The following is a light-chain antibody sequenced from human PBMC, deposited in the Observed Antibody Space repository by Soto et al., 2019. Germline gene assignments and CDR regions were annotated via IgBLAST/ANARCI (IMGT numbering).Light chain of an antibody. CDR3: CSYAGRDSFL. CDR1: SSDVGSYNS. V-gene: IGLV2-11*01. J-gene: IGLJ2*01. CDR2: DVA. Sequence: QSALTQPRSVSGSPGQTVTIPCTGTSSDVGSYNSVSWYQQHPGKAPKVMIYDVAKRPSGVPERFSGSKSGNTASLTISGLQAEDEAEYYCCSYAGRDSFLFGGGTKLTVL.